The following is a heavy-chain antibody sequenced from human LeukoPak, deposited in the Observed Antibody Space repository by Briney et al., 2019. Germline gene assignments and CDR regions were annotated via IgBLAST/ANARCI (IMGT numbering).Heavy chain of an antibody. V-gene: IGHV1-18*01. CDR3: ARGTSSGWGDAFDI. CDR2: ISAYNGNT. CDR1: GYTFTSYG. Sequence: ASVKVSCKGSGYTFTSYGISWVGQAPGQGGEGMGWISAYNGNTNYAQKLQGRVTMTTDTSTSTAYMELRSLRSDDTAVYYCARGTSSGWGDAFDIWGQGTMVTVSS. J-gene: IGHJ3*02. D-gene: IGHD6-19*01.